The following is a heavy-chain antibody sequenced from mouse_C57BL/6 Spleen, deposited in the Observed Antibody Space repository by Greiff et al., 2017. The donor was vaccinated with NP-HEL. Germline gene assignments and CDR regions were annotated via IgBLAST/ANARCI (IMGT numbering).Heavy chain of an antibody. Sequence: QVQLQQPGAELVKPGASVKLSCKASGYTFTSYWMHWVKQRPGQGLEWIGMIHPNSGSTNYNEKFKSKATLTVDKSSSTAYMQLSSLTSEDSAVYYCAREWLLREGYAMDYWGQGTSVTVSS. CDR2: IHPNSGST. V-gene: IGHV1-64*01. CDR3: AREWLLREGYAMDY. CDR1: GYTFTSYW. J-gene: IGHJ4*01. D-gene: IGHD2-3*01.